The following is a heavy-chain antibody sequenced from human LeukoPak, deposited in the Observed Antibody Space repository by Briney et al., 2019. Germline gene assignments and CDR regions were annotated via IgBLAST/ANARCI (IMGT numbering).Heavy chain of an antibody. J-gene: IGHJ4*02. CDR3: ARAYSSGWTGFDY. CDR2: INWSGGST. D-gene: IGHD6-19*01. V-gene: IGHV3-20*04. CDR1: GFTFDDYG. Sequence: GGSLRLSCAASGFTFDDYGMSWVRQAPGKGLEWVSGINWSGGSTGYADSVKGRVTISRDNAKESLYLQMNGLRAEDTALYYCARAYSSGWTGFDYWGQGTLVTVSS.